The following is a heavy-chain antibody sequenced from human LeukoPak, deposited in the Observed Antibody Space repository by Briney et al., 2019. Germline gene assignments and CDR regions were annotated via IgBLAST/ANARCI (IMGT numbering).Heavy chain of an antibody. CDR3: ARDLGAAAGTGLDY. D-gene: IGHD6-13*01. V-gene: IGHV3-30*04. Sequence: GRSLRLSCAASGFTFNSYAMHWVRQAPGKGLEWVAIISYTGSNKYYADSVKGRFTISRDNSKNTLYLQMNSLRAEDTAVYYCARDLGAAAGTGLDYWGQGTLVTVSS. CDR2: ISYTGSNK. CDR1: GFTFNSYA. J-gene: IGHJ4*02.